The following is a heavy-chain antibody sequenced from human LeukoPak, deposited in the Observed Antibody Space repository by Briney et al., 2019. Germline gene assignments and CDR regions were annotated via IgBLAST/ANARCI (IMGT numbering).Heavy chain of an antibody. CDR3: ARQPAGGYYFDY. CDR1: GGSISTSSYY. CDR2: IYYSGST. J-gene: IGHJ4*02. D-gene: IGHD3-10*01. Sequence: SETLSLTCTVSGGSISTSSYYWAWIRQPPGKGLEYIGSIYYSGSTWYNPSLKSRVTISRDTSKNQFSLTLNSVTAADTAVYYCARQPAGGYYFDYWGQGTLVTVSS. V-gene: IGHV4-39*01.